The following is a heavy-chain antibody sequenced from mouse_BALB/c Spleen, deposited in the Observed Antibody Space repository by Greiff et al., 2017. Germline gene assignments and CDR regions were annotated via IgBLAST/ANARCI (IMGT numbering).Heavy chain of an antibody. CDR3: AREANYYGSSYWYFDV. CDR1: GFTFSSYG. CDR2: INSNGGST. V-gene: IGHV5-6-3*01. D-gene: IGHD1-1*01. J-gene: IGHJ1*01. Sequence: EVHLVESGGGLVQPGGSLKLSCAASGFTFSSYGMSWVRQTPDKRLELVATINSNGGSTYYPDSVKGRFTISRDNAKNTLYLQMSSLKSEDTAMYYCAREANYYGSSYWYFDVWGAGTTVTVSS.